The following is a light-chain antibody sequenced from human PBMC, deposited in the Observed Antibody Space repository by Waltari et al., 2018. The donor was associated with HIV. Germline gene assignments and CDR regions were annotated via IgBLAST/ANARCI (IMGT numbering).Light chain of an antibody. J-gene: IGLJ2*01. CDR3: AAWDDSLNRPV. V-gene: IGLV1-44*01. Sequence: QSVLTQPPSASGTPGQRVTISCSGSSSNIGSNIVNWFQQLPGTAPKLLIYSNYQPPSCVPDRFSASKSGTSASLAISGLQSEDEADYYCAAWDDSLNRPVFGGGTKLTVL. CDR2: SNY. CDR1: SSNIGSNI.